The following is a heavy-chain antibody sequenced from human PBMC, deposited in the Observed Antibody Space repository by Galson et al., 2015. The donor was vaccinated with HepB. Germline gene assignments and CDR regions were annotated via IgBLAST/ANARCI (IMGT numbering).Heavy chain of an antibody. D-gene: IGHD1-26*01. Sequence: SETLSLTCTVSGGSISSYYWSWIRQPPGKGLEWIGYIYYSGSTNYNPSLKSRVTISVDTSKNQFSLKLSSVTAADTAVYYCARDRFGGSYLRRRGMDVWGQGATVTVSS. CDR3: ARDRFGGSYLRRRGMDV. J-gene: IGHJ6*02. CDR1: GGSISSYY. CDR2: IYYSGST. V-gene: IGHV4-59*01.